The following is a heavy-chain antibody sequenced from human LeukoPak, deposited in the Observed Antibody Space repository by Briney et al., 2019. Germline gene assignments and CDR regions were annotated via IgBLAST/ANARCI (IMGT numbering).Heavy chain of an antibody. CDR2: VYYSGST. Sequence: SETLSLTCTVSGGSISSYYWSWIRQPPGKGLEWIGDVYYSGSTNYNPSLKSRVTISVDTSKNQFSLKLSSVTAADTAVYYCARTWIQLWLFDYWGQGTLVTVSS. D-gene: IGHD5-18*01. CDR3: ARTWIQLWLFDY. CDR1: GGSISSYY. J-gene: IGHJ4*02. V-gene: IGHV4-59*01.